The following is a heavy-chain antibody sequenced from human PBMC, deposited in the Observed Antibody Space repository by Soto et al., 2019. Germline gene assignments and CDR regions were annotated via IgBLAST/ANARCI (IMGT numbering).Heavy chain of an antibody. CDR1: GFTFSSYA. V-gene: IGHV3-23*01. D-gene: IGHD1-1*01. CDR3: AKAKGAGTPSRAFDY. Sequence: GGSLRLSCAASGFTFSSYAMGWVRQAPGKGLEWVSAICGSGGSTYYADSVKGRFTISRDNSKNTLYLQMNSLRAEDTAVYYCAKAKGAGTPSRAFDYWGQGTLVTVSS. J-gene: IGHJ4*02. CDR2: ICGSGGST.